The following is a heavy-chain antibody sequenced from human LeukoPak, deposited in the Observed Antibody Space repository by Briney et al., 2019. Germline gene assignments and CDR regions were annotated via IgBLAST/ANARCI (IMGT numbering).Heavy chain of an antibody. V-gene: IGHV3-21*01. D-gene: IGHD1-20*01. Sequence: GGSLRLSCAASGFTFSSYSMNWVRQAPGKGLERVSSISSSSSYIYYADSVKGRFTISRDNAKNSLYLQMNSLRAEDTAVYYCARDEYNWNRNDAFDIWGQGTMVTVSS. CDR3: ARDEYNWNRNDAFDI. CDR2: ISSSSSYI. CDR1: GFTFSSYS. J-gene: IGHJ3*02.